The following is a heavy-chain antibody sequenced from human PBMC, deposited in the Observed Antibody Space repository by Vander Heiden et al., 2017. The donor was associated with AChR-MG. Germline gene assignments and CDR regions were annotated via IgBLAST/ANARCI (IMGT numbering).Heavy chain of an antibody. CDR3: ARGSGSYYKGDDY. D-gene: IGHD3-10*01. J-gene: IGHJ4*02. CDR1: GSTFSSYG. Sequence: QVQLVESGGGVVQPGRSLRLSCAASGSTFSSYGMHWARQAPGKGLEWVAVISYDGSNKYYADSVKGRFTISRDNSKNTLYLQMNSLRAEDTAVYYCARGSGSYYKGDDYWGQGTLVTVSS. V-gene: IGHV3-30*03. CDR2: ISYDGSNK.